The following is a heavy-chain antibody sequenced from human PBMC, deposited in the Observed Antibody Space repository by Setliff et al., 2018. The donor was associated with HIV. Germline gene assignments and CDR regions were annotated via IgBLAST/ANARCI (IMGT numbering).Heavy chain of an antibody. J-gene: IGHJ4*02. CDR3: TKDHLSGWASDC. V-gene: IGHV3-11*04. CDR2: ISTTDKI. CDR1: GFSFSDYY. D-gene: IGHD6-19*01. Sequence: GGSLRLSCAASGFSFSDYYMSWIRQSPGKGLEWISHISTTDKIYYAESVKGRFTISRDNARNSVYLQMNSLRVEDTAMYYCTKDHLSGWASDCWGQGTLVTVSS.